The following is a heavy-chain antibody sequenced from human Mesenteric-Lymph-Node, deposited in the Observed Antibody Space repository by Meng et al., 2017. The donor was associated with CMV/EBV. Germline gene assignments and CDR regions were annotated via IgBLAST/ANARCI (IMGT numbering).Heavy chain of an antibody. D-gene: IGHD2-2*01. Sequence: GEALMFSCKGSGYSFRSYWIGWVRQVPGKGLEWMGIIYPGDSDTRYSPSFHDQVTISADKSISTASLQWSRLKASDTAMYYCARAGGAYCTTTSCLVYWGQGTLVTVSS. CDR3: ARAGGAYCTTTSCLVY. V-gene: IGHV5-51*01. CDR2: IYPGDSDT. J-gene: IGHJ4*02. CDR1: GYSFRSYW.